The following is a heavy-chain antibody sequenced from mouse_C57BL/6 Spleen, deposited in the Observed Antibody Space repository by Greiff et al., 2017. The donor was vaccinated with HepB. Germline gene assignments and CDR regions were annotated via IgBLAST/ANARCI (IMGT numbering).Heavy chain of an antibody. V-gene: IGHV1-18*01. CDR2: INPNNGGT. Sequence: EVQLQQSGPELVKPGASVKIPCKASGYTFTDYNMDWVKQSHGKSLEWIGDINPNNGGTIYNQKFKGKATLTVDKSSSTAYMELRSLTSEDTAVYYCVCGGQLRLRFAYWGQGTLVTVSA. CDR3: VCGGQLRLRFAY. J-gene: IGHJ3*01. CDR1: GYTFTDYN. D-gene: IGHD3-2*02.